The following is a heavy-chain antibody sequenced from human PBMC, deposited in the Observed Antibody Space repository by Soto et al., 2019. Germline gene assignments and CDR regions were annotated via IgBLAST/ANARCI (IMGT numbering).Heavy chain of an antibody. CDR1: GFTFNNYN. D-gene: IGHD3-3*01. CDR3: ARDLADPTFGAVYATDV. CDR2: ISRSSDYI. Sequence: GSLRLSCAGSGFTFNNYNINWVRQATGKGLEWISSISRSSDYIYYADSVRGRFTVSRDNAKASMFLQMNSLRADDTAVYYCARDLADPTFGAVYATDVWGPGNTVTVSS. J-gene: IGHJ6*02. V-gene: IGHV3-21*01.